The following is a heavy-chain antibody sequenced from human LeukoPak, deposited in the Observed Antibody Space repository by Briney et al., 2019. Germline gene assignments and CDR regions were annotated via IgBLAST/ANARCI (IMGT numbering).Heavy chain of an antibody. D-gene: IGHD1-1*01. CDR2: INPSGGST. CDR3: ARDNSMEDTAWWFDP. V-gene: IGHV1-46*01. Sequence: GASVKVSCKASGYTFTSYYMHWVRQAPGQGLEWMGIINPSGGSTSYAQKFQSRVTMTRDMSTSTDYMELSSLRSEDTAVHYCARDNSMEDTAWWFDPWGQGTLVTVSS. J-gene: IGHJ5*02. CDR1: GYTFTSYY.